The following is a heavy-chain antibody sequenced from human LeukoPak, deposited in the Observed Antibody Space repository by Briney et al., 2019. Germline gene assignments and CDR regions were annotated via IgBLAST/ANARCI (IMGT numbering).Heavy chain of an antibody. CDR2: IDPSDSYT. CDR3: ARLLIAAAGTGWYYYYGMDV. V-gene: IGHV5-10-1*01. D-gene: IGHD6-13*01. CDR1: GYSFTSYW. J-gene: IGHJ6*04. Sequence: GEPLKISGKASGYSFTSYWISWLRQLPGKGREGRRRIDPSDSYTNYSPSFQGHVTISADKSISTAYLQWSSLKASDTAMYYCARLLIAAAGTGWYYYYGMDVWGKGTTVTVSS.